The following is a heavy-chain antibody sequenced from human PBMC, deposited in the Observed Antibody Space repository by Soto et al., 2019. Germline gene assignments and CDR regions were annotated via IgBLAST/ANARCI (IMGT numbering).Heavy chain of an antibody. CDR2: ISSSSSYI. J-gene: IGHJ6*03. V-gene: IGHV3-21*01. Sequence: GGSLRLSCAASGFTFSSFSMNWVRQAPGKGLEWVSSISSSSSYIYYADSVKGRFTISRDNAKNSLYLQMNSLRAEDTAVYYCARDASVLLREEEYYYMDVWGKGTTVTVSS. D-gene: IGHD2-8*01. CDR3: ARDASVLLREEEYYYMDV. CDR1: GFTFSSFS.